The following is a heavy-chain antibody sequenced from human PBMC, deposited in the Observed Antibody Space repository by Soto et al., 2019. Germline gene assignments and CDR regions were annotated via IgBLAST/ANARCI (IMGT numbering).Heavy chain of an antibody. Sequence: QLQLQESGPGLVKPSETLSLTCTVSGGSIISSTYYWGWIRQPPGKWLKWIGRIYYSRRTYSNPSLKSRVTLSEETSKTQFSPKLSPVAATDTAVYDCANAYGVYVSYWGQGTLVTVSS. CDR1: GGSIISSTYY. D-gene: IGHD4-17*01. CDR3: ANAYGVYVSY. CDR2: IYYSRRT. J-gene: IGHJ4*02. V-gene: IGHV4-39*01.